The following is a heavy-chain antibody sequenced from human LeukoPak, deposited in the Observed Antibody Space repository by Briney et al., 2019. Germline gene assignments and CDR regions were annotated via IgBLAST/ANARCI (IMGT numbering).Heavy chain of an antibody. CDR2: FDPEDGET. CDR1: GYTLTELS. CDR3: ATEVITMVRGVSAIGY. J-gene: IGHJ4*02. Sequence: ASVKVSCKVSGYTLTELSMHWVRQASGKGLEWMGGFDPEDGETIYAQKFQGRVTMTEDTSTDTAYMELSSLRSEDTAAYYCATEVITMVRGVSAIGYWGQGTLVTASS. V-gene: IGHV1-24*01. D-gene: IGHD3-10*01.